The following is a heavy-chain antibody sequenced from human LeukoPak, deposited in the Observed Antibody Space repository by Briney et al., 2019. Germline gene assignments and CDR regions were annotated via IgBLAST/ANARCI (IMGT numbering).Heavy chain of an antibody. CDR2: ISAYNGNT. CDR3: ARLGSRVFLGQPDSDY. J-gene: IGHJ4*02. V-gene: IGHV1-18*01. CDR1: GYTFTSYG. D-gene: IGHD7-27*01. Sequence: GASVKVSCKASGYTFTSYGISWVRQAPGQGLEWRGWISAYNGNTNYAQKLQGRVTMTTDTSTSTAYMELRSLRSDDTAVYYCARLGSRVFLGQPDSDYWGQGTLVTVSS.